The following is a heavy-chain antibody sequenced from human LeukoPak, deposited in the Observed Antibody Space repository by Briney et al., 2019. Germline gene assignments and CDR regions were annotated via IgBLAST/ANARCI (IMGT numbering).Heavy chain of an antibody. CDR1: GGSISSGGYY. CDR3: ARERGFHYDFWSGYDHTYYYYGMDV. V-gene: IGHV4-31*03. D-gene: IGHD3-3*01. Sequence: SETLSLTCTVSGGSISSGGYYWSWIRQHPGKGLEWIGYIYYSGSTYYNPSLKSRVTISVDTSKNQFSLKLSSVTAADTAAYYCARERGFHYDFWSGYDHTYYYYGMDVWGQGTTVTVSS. CDR2: IYYSGST. J-gene: IGHJ6*02.